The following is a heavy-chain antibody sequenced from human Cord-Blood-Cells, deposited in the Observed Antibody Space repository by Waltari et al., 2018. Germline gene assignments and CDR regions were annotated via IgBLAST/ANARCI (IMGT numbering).Heavy chain of an antibody. V-gene: IGHV4-34*01. CDR3: AGVMGGADY. CDR1: GGSFSGYY. Sequence: QVQLQQWGAGLLKPSETLSLTCAVYGGSFSGYYWSWIRQATGKGLEWIGETNHNGSTNHHPSLKSRVTTSVDTAKNQFFLKAGSVGAADTAVDYSAGVMGGADYWGQGTPVTVP. D-gene: IGHD1-26*01. J-gene: IGHJ4*02. CDR2: TNHNGST.